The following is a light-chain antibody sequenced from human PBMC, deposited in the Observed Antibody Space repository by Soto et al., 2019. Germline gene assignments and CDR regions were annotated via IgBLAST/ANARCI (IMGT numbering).Light chain of an antibody. V-gene: IGKV3-15*01. CDR2: GAS. J-gene: IGKJ1*01. CDR1: QSVSLS. Sequence: EIVLTQSPATLSVSQGDSATLSCRASQSVSLSLAWYQMRPGQPPRLLIYGASTRATDIPARFSGSGSGTDFTLTISSLQSEDFAVYFCQQYHIWPSWTFGQGTKVELK. CDR3: QQYHIWPSWT.